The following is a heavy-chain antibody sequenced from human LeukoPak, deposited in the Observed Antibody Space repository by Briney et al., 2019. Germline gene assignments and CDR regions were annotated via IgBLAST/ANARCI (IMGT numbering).Heavy chain of an antibody. J-gene: IGHJ1*01. CDR3: ARLKYYYDSSGSRAEYFQH. CDR1: GFTFDSYA. V-gene: IGHV3-23*01. CDR2: VTGSGRGT. D-gene: IGHD3-22*01. Sequence: GGSLRLSCATSGFTFDSYAMAWARQAPGKGLEWVSAVTGSGRGTYYADSVKGRFTISKDRSKSTMYLQMKSLRDEDTAVYYCARLKYYYDSSGSRAEYFQHWGQGTLVTASS.